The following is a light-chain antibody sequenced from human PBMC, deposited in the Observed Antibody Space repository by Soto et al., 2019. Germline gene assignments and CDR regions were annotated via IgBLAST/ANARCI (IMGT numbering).Light chain of an antibody. CDR1: SSNIGNNY. CDR2: DNN. Sequence: QSVLTQSPSVSAAPGQMVTISCSGSSSNIGNNYVSWYQQLPGTAPKLLIYDNNKRPSGIPDRFSGSKSGTSGTLDITGLQTGDEADYYCATWDGSLPGEVFGGGTKVTVL. J-gene: IGLJ3*02. V-gene: IGLV1-51*01. CDR3: ATWDGSLPGEV.